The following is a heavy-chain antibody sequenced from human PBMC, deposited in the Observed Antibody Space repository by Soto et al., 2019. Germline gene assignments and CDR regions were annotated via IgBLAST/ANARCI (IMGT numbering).Heavy chain of an antibody. CDR2: IKHDGSEK. CDR1: GFTFSSFW. CDR3: ARDGTDDAFDI. Sequence: VGSLRLSCAASGFTFSSFWMSWVRQAPGKGLEWVAKIKHDGSEKFYVNSVEGRFTISRDSTENSLYLQMSSLRVADTAVYYCARDGTDDAFDIWGQGTMVTVSS. J-gene: IGHJ3*02. V-gene: IGHV3-7*03.